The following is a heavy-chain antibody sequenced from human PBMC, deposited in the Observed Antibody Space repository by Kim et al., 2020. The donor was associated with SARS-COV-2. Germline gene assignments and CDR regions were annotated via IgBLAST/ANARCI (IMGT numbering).Heavy chain of an antibody. CDR3: ARDAFVRGDSFY. Sequence: ASVKVSCKASGYTFTTYAINWVRQAPGQGLEWMGWINTNSGNPTYAQAFTGRIVFSLDAPGSTAYLQINNLKSEDTAVYYCARDAFVRGDSFYWGQGTLV. J-gene: IGHJ4*02. D-gene: IGHD3-10*02. CDR1: GYTFTTYA. V-gene: IGHV7-4-1*02. CDR2: INTNSGNP.